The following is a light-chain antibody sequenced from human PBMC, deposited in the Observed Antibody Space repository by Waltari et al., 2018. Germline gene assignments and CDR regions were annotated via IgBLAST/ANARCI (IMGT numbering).Light chain of an antibody. CDR3: QKYNSDPLT. CDR1: QVISNY. CDR2: AAS. Sequence: DIQMTQSPSSLSASVGDRVTITCRASQVISNYLAWYQQKPGNVPKLLIYAASILQPGVPSRFSGTGSGADFTLTISSLQPEDVATYYCQKYNSDPLTFGGGTKVEIK. V-gene: IGKV1-27*01. J-gene: IGKJ4*01.